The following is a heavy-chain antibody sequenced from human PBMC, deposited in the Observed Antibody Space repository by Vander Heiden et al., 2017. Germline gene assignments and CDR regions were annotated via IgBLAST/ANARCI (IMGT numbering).Heavy chain of an antibody. D-gene: IGHD3-10*01. J-gene: IGHJ6*02. Sequence: VQLVDSGGGVVQPGRSLRLSCAAPGFTLSNHGIHWVRQAPGKGLEWVAVTWYDGSRKYFADPVQDRFSIPRDNSKVFLQMNSLRAEDTAVYYCARDGRVRGIIIRPYYYYGMDVWGQGTAVTVSS. CDR1: GFTLSNHG. CDR3: ARDGRVRGIIIRPYYYYGMDV. V-gene: IGHV3-33*01. CDR2: TWYDGSRK.